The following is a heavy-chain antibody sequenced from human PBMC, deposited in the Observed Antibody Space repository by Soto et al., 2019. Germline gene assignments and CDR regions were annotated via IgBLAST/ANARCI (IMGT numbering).Heavy chain of an antibody. CDR3: ARGPSGDKVDY. V-gene: IGHV4-30-4*01. J-gene: IGHJ4*02. D-gene: IGHD7-27*01. Sequence: QVQLQESGPGLVKPSQTLSLTCTVSGGSISSAYYYWSWIRQPPGKGLEWIGHIYDSGSTYSNPSLQSQVTISRDTSKNQFSLKLSSVTAADTAVYYCARGPSGDKVDYWGQGTLVTVSS. CDR2: IYDSGST. CDR1: GGSISSAYYY.